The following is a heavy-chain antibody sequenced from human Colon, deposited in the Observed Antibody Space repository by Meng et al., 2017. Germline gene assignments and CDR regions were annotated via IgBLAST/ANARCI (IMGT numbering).Heavy chain of an antibody. CDR1: GYTFNSHG. CDR2: IIPIFGTA. J-gene: IGHJ6*02. V-gene: IGHV1-69*05. Sequence: SVKVSCKASGYTFNSHGISWVRQAPGQGLEWMGGIIPIFGTANYAQKFQGRVTITTDESPSTAYMELSSLRSEDTAVYYCARQGSGSPGGYSYGMDVWGQGTTVTVSS. D-gene: IGHD3-10*01. CDR3: ARQGSGSPGGYSYGMDV.